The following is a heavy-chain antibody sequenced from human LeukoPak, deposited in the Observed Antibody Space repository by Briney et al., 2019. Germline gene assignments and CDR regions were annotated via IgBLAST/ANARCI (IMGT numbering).Heavy chain of an antibody. V-gene: IGHV3-21*01. Sequence: GGSLRLSCAASGFTFSSYNMNWVRQAPGKGLEWVSSISSNSSYIYYADSVKGRFTISRDNAKHSLYLQMNSLRAEDTAVYYCARGGYCSSTSCYVIHYFDYWGQGTLVTVSS. CDR3: ARGGYCSSTSCYVIHYFDY. CDR2: ISSNSSYI. CDR1: GFTFSSYN. D-gene: IGHD2-2*01. J-gene: IGHJ4*02.